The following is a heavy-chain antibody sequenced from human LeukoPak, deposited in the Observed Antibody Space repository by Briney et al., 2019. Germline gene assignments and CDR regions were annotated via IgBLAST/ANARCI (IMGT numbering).Heavy chain of an antibody. V-gene: IGHV3-23*01. CDR2: ITGSGDNT. CDR1: GLTFSSHT. D-gene: IGHD1-7*01. CDR3: ARDGTGSGFDY. J-gene: IGHJ4*02. Sequence: PGGSLRLSCAASGLTFSSHTMNWVRQAPGKGLEWVSAITGSGDNTFYADSVKGRFTIFRDNSKNTLYLQMNSLRAEDTAVYYCARDGTGSGFDYWGQGTLVTVSS.